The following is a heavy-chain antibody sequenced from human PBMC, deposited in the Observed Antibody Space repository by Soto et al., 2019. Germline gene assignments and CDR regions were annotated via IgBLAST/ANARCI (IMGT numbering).Heavy chain of an antibody. J-gene: IGHJ4*02. Sequence: EVQMLESGGGLVQPGGSLRLSCAASGFALTSYSMTWVRQAPGRGLEWVAVMSGSGVGTEYADSVKGRFTISRDNSKNTLYLQMRGLRVEDSAVYYCAKDRYCSATSCQDFGSWGQGTLVTVSS. CDR1: GFALTSYS. CDR3: AKDRYCSATSCQDFGS. CDR2: MSGSGVGT. V-gene: IGHV3-23*01. D-gene: IGHD2-2*01.